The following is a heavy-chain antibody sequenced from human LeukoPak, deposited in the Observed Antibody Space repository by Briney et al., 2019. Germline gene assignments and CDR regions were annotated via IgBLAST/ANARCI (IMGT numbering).Heavy chain of an antibody. Sequence: GGSLRLSCAASGFTFNDHGMNWVRQAPGKGLEWVSSISSSSGYINYADSVKGRFTVSRDNAKNSLYLQMNSLSAEDTAVYYCARDSGYCSSTGCYVHYFDYWGQGTLVTVSS. CDR2: ISSSSGYI. D-gene: IGHD2-2*01. CDR1: GFTFNDHG. V-gene: IGHV3-21*01. J-gene: IGHJ4*02. CDR3: ARDSGYCSSTGCYVHYFDY.